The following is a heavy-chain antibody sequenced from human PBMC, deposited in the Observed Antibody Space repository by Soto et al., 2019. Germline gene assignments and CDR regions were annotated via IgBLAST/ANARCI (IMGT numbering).Heavy chain of an antibody. Sequence: VRSLRISSSAKGFNFGSYGMNWVRQAPGKGLEWVSSISSSSSYIYYADSVKGRFTISRDNAKNSLYLQMNSLRAEDTAVYYCARYDFFDYWGQGNLVTVSS. CDR2: ISSSSSYI. D-gene: IGHD3-3*01. CDR3: ARYDFFDY. V-gene: IGHV3-21*01. J-gene: IGHJ4*02. CDR1: GFNFGSYG.